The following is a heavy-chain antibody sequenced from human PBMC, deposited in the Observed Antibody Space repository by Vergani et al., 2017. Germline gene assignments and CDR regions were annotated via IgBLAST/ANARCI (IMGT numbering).Heavy chain of an antibody. J-gene: IGHJ4*02. CDR1: GFTFSSYS. CDR2: ISSSSSPI. CDR3: VKDHMGASFVGTNHNDY. V-gene: IGHV3-48*01. D-gene: IGHD1-26*01. Sequence: LEESGGGSVKPGGSLRLSCAASGFTFSSYSMNWVRQAPGKGLEWVSYISSSSSPIYYADSVQGRFTISRDNAKNSLYLQMNSLRAEDTAVYYCVKDHMGASFVGTNHNDYWGQGTLVTVSS.